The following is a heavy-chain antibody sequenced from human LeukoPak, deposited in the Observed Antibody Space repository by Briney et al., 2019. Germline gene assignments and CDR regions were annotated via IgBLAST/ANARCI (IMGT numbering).Heavy chain of an antibody. CDR1: GYTFTNYY. CDR2: INPSGGST. Sequence: ASVKVSCKASGYTFTNYYIHWVRQAPGQGLECMGIINPSGGSTSYAQKFQGRVTMTRDMSTSTAYMELRSLRSDDTAVYYCARDQRYYGSGSYYNGEESFDYWGQGTLVTVSS. V-gene: IGHV1-46*01. CDR3: ARDQRYYGSGSYYNGEESFDY. J-gene: IGHJ4*02. D-gene: IGHD3-10*01.